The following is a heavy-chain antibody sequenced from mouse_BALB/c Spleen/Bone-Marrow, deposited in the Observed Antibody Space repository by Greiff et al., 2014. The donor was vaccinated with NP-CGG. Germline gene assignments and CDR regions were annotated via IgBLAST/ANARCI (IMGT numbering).Heavy chain of an antibody. CDR2: IEPANGNT. CDR1: GFNIKDTY. J-gene: IGHJ2*01. D-gene: IGHD1-1*01. V-gene: IGHV14-3*02. Sequence: EVQLQQSGAELVKPGASVKLSCTASGFNIKDTYMHWVKKSPEKGLEWIGRIEPANGNTKYDPKSQGKATITADPSSNTAYLQLSSLTSEDTAVYYCARYYYGSSYFDYWGQGTTLTVSS. CDR3: ARYYYGSSYFDY.